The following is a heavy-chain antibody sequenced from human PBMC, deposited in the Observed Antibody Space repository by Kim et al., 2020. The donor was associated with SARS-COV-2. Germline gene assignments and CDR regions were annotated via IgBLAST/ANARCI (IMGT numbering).Heavy chain of an antibody. V-gene: IGHV5-10-1*01. CDR3: ARHGHEYSTSSYYYYGMDV. J-gene: IGHJ6*02. CDR2: IDLSDSYA. D-gene: IGHD6-6*01. Sequence: GESLKISCKGSGYSFTSYWISWVRQMPGKGLEWMGRIDLSDSYAKYSPSFQGHVTISADKSISTAYLQWSSLKASDTAMYYCARHGHEYSTSSYYYYGMDVWGLGHPVTVS. CDR1: GYSFTSYW.